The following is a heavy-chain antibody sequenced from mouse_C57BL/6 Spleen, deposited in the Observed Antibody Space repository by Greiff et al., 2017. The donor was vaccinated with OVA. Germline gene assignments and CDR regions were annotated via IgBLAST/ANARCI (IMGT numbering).Heavy chain of an antibody. J-gene: IGHJ4*01. Sequence: VQLQQSGAELVRPGTSVKVSCKASGYAFTNYLIEWVKQRPGQGLEWIGVINPGSGGTNYNEKFQGKATLTADKSSSTASMQLSSLTSEDSAVYFGARRVDYDVGAMDYWGQGTSVTVSS. CDR2: INPGSGGT. CDR3: ARRVDYDVGAMDY. CDR1: GYAFTNYL. V-gene: IGHV1-54*01. D-gene: IGHD2-4*01.